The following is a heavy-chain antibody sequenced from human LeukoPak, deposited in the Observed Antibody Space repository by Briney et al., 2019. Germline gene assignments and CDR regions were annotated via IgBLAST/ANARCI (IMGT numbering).Heavy chain of an antibody. V-gene: IGHV4-39*01. CDR3: ARLLNTPLITGFDY. CDR1: GDSISSSDCY. CDR2: IFYSGIT. J-gene: IGHJ4*02. Sequence: SETLSLTCTVSGDSISSSDCYWGWIRQPPGKGLEWIGSIFYSGITYYNPSLKSRVNISVDTSKKQFSLKLTSVTAADTAIYYCARLLNTPLITGFDYWGQGTLVTVSS. D-gene: IGHD5-18*01.